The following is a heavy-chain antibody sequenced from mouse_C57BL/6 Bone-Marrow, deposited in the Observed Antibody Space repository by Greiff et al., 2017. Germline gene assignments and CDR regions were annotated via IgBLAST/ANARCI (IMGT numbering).Heavy chain of an antibody. CDR2: INYDGSST. J-gene: IGHJ4*01. V-gene: IGHV5-16*01. CDR1: GFTFSDYY. Sequence: EVQLVESEGGLVQPGSSMKLSCTASGFTFSDYYMAWVRQVPEKGLEWVANINYDGSSTYYLDSLKSRFIISRDNAKNILYLQMSSLKSEDTATYYCAREAYDYEEAYAMDYWGQGTSVTVSS. D-gene: IGHD2-4*01. CDR3: AREAYDYEEAYAMDY.